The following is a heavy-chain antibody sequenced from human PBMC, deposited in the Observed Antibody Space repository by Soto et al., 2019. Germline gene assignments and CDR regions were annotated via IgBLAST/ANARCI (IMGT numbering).Heavy chain of an antibody. D-gene: IGHD6-19*01. J-gene: IGHJ1*01. CDR3: ARYQGYSSGRRDFQH. CDR1: GFTFSSYW. Sequence: EVQLVESGGGLVQPGVSLRLSCAASGFTFSSYWMTWVRQAPGKGLEWVANIKQDGSEKYYVDSVKGRFSISRDNAKNSLFLQRNSLRAEDTAVYYCARYQGYSSGRRDFQHWGQGTPVTGSS. V-gene: IGHV3-7*01. CDR2: IKQDGSEK.